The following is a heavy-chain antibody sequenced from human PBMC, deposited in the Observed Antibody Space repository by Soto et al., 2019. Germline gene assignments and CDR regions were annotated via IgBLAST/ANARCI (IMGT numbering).Heavy chain of an antibody. CDR3: ARRASSSSFYYFDY. V-gene: IGHV4-59*08. D-gene: IGHD6-6*01. J-gene: IGHJ4*02. CDR1: GGSISSYY. Sequence: PSETLSLTCTVSGGSISSYYWSWIRQPPGKGLEWIGYIYYSGSTNYNPSLKSRVTISVDTSKNQFSLKLSSVTAADTAVYYCARRASSSSFYYFDYWGQGTLVTVSS. CDR2: IYYSGST.